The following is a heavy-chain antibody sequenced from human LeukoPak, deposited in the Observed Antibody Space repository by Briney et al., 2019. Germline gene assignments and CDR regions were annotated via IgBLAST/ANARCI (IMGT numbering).Heavy chain of an antibody. CDR1: GFTFSSYA. CDR2: ISYDGSNK. D-gene: IGHD6-19*01. V-gene: IGHV3-30-3*01. J-gene: IGHJ4*02. Sequence: GGSLRLSCAASGFTFSSYAMHWVRQAPGKGLEWVAVISYDGSNKYYADSVKGRFTISRGNSKNTLYLQMNSLRAEDTAVYYCARDRAVAGIRDFDYWGQGTLVTVSS. CDR3: ARDRAVAGIRDFDY.